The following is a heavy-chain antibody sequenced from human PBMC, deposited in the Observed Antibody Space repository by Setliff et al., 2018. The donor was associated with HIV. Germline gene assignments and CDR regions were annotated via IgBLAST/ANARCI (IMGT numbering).Heavy chain of an antibody. CDR1: GYTFTDYW. D-gene: IGHD6-25*01. J-gene: IGHJ5*02. CDR2: IYPGDSDT. V-gene: IGHV5-51*01. CDR3: ARRLYSSEAFDP. Sequence: GESLKISCKASGYTFTDYWIGWVRQMSGKGLEWMGVIYPGDSDTRYNPSFQGQVAISADKSTSTAYLQWSSLKASDTAMYYCARRLYSSEAFDPWGQGTLVTVSS.